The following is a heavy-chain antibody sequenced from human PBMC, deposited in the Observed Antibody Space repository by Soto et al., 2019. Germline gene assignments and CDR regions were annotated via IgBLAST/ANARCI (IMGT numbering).Heavy chain of an antibody. CDR3: AKNSYDMYYYPPDY. V-gene: IGHV3-23*01. D-gene: IGHD3-10*01. CDR2: ISGSGGST. J-gene: IGHJ4*02. Sequence: EVQLLESGGGLVQPGGSLRLSCAASGFTFSSYAMSWVRQAPGKGLEWVSAISGSGGSTYYADSMKGRFTISRDNSKNTLYLQMNSLRAEDTAVYYCAKNSYDMYYYPPDYWGQGTLVTVSS. CDR1: GFTFSSYA.